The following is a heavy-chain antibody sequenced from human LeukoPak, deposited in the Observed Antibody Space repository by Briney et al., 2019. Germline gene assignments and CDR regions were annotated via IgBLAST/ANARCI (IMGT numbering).Heavy chain of an antibody. CDR1: GFTFSNYD. CDR3: ARVNLYRSDSDYNDAFDI. CDR2: IGVGGDT. V-gene: IGHV3-13*04. J-gene: IGHJ3*02. D-gene: IGHD4-11*01. Sequence: GGSLRLSCAASGFTFSNYDMHWVRQATGKGLENVSAIGVGGDTYYSGSVKGRFTISRENAENSLYLQMNNLRVEDTAVYYCARVNLYRSDSDYNDAFDIWGQGTMVTVSS.